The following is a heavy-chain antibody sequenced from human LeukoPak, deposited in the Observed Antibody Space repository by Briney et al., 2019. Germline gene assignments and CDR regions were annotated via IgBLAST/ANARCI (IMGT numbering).Heavy chain of an antibody. CDR2: IWYDGSNK. Sequence: PGRSLRLSCAASGFTFSSYGMHWVRQAPGKGLEWVAVIWYDGSNKYYADSVKGRFTISRDNPKNTLYLQMNSLRAEDTAVYYCARDPTYDSSGYNFDYWGQGTLVTVSS. J-gene: IGHJ4*02. V-gene: IGHV3-33*01. CDR1: GFTFSSYG. D-gene: IGHD3-22*01. CDR3: ARDPTYDSSGYNFDY.